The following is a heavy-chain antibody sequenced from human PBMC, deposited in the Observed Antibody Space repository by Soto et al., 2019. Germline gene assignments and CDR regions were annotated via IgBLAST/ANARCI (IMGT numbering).Heavy chain of an antibody. J-gene: IGHJ4*02. D-gene: IGHD4-17*01. CDR1: GFTFSSYA. CDR2: ISGNGGGT. CDR3: AKDLRAVSTVTRADS. V-gene: IGHV3-23*01. Sequence: EVQLLESGGGLVSPGGSLRLPCAASGFTFSSYAMSWVRQAPGKGLEWVSAISGNGGGTYYADSVKGRFTISRDNSKNMLFLQMNSLRAEDTAVYYCAKDLRAVSTVTRADSWGLGTLVTVSS.